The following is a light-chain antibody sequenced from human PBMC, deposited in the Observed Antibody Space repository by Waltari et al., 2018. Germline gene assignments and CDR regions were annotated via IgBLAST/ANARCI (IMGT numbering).Light chain of an antibody. J-gene: IGLJ3*02. CDR1: LLGTKY. CDR3: QALGSNRWV. Sequence: STELTQSPSVSLPTRQTDRIRCSGDLLGTKYVSWYQHKPGQSPLLVVYQDKYRPSGIPGRFSGSKSGNTATLAISGTQAMDDADYYCQALGSNRWVFGGGTKLTVL. V-gene: IGLV3-1*01. CDR2: QDK.